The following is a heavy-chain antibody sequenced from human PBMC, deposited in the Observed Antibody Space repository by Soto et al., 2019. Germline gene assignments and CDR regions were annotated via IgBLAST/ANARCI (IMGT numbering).Heavy chain of an antibody. CDR3: ARSVDRY. CDR2: IYYSGST. J-gene: IGHJ4*02. Sequence: SETLSLTCTVSGGSISSYYWSWIRQPPGKGLEWIGYIYYSGSTNYNPSLKSRVTISVDTSKNQFSLKLSSVTAADTAVYYCARSVDRYWGQGTLVIVSS. CDR1: GGSISSYY. V-gene: IGHV4-59*01. D-gene: IGHD3-9*01.